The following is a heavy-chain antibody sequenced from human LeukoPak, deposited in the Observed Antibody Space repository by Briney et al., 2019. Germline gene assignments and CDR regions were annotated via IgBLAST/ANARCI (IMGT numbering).Heavy chain of an antibody. Sequence: GGSLRLSCAASGFTFSSYAMSWVRQAPGKGLEWVPAISGSGGSTYYADSVKGRFTISRDNSKNTLYLQMNSLRAEDTAVYYCAKARSYDILTGLTAEYFQHWGQGTLVTVSS. J-gene: IGHJ1*01. CDR3: AKARSYDILTGLTAEYFQH. CDR2: ISGSGGST. D-gene: IGHD3-9*01. V-gene: IGHV3-23*01. CDR1: GFTFSSYA.